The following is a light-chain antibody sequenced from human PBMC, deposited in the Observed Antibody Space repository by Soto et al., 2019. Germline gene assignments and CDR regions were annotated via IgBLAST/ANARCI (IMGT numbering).Light chain of an antibody. CDR1: QSLPSTW. CDR2: KGS. J-gene: IGKJ1*01. CDR3: QQYAARSAWT. Sequence: DVQMTQSPSTLSASVGDKVTITCRASQSLPSTWLAWFQQRPGKAPNVLIDKGSALGSGVSSRFSGSGSETEFALTVSSLQPDDFATYFCQQYAARSAWTFGQGTRV. V-gene: IGKV1-5*03.